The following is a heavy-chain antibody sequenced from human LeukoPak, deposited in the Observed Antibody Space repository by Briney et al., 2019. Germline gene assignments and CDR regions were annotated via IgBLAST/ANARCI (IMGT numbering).Heavy chain of an antibody. CDR1: GFTFSSYW. CDR2: ISYDGSNK. CDR3: AKDLDSYGPYYFDY. D-gene: IGHD5-18*01. Sequence: GGSLRLSCAASGFTFSSYWMTWVRQAPGKGLEWVAVISYDGSNKYYADSVKGRFTISRDNSKNTLYLQMNSLRAEDTAVYYCAKDLDSYGPYYFDYWGQGTLVTVSS. V-gene: IGHV3-30*18. J-gene: IGHJ4*02.